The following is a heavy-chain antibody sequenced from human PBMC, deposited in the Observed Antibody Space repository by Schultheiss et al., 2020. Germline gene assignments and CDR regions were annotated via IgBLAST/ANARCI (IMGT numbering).Heavy chain of an antibody. CDR3: ARHALYNRLPAAIAWFDP. J-gene: IGHJ5*02. Sequence: SQTLSLTCTVSGGSISSSSYYWGWIRQPPGKGLEWIGSIYYSGSTNYNPSLKSRVTISVDTSKNQFSLKQSSVTAADTAVYYCARHALYNRLPAAIAWFDPWGQGTLVTVSS. D-gene: IGHD2-2*01. CDR2: IYYSGST. V-gene: IGHV4-39*01. CDR1: GGSISSSSYY.